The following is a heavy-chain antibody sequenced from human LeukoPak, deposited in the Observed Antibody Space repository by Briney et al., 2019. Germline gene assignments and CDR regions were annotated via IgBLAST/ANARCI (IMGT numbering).Heavy chain of an antibody. CDR1: GFTFSSYS. CDR2: ISSSSSYI. CDR3: AREGQPYYDFWSGYPDFDY. Sequence: PGGSLRLSCAASGFTFSSYSMNWVRQAPGKGPEWVSSISSSSSYIYYADSVKGRFTISRDNAKNSLYLQMNSLRAEDTAVYYCAREGQPYYDFWSGYPDFDYWGQGTLVTVSS. D-gene: IGHD3-3*01. V-gene: IGHV3-21*01. J-gene: IGHJ4*02.